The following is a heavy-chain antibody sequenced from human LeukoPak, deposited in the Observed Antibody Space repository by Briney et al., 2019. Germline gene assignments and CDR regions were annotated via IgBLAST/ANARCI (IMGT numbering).Heavy chain of an antibody. V-gene: IGHV1-24*01. J-gene: IGHJ4*02. CDR1: GYTLTELS. CDR2: FDPEDGET. Sequence: ASVKVSCKVSGYTLTELSMHWVRQAPGKGLEWMGGFDPEDGETIYAQKFQGRVTMTEDTSTDTAYMELSSLRSEDTAVYYCATLVKGYSYGWYYFDYWGQGTLVTVSS. CDR3: ATLVKGYSYGWYYFDY. D-gene: IGHD5-18*01.